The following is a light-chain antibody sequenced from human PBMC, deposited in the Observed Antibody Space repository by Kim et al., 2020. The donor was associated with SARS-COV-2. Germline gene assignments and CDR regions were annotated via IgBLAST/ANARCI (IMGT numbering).Light chain of an antibody. V-gene: IGKV3-11*01. CDR2: DAS. CDR1: QSVSSY. J-gene: IGKJ2*01. CDR3: QQRSSWPRT. Sequence: SLSPGESATLSCRASQSVSSYLAWYPQKPGQAPRLLLYDASNRATGIPARFSGSGSGTDFTLTISSLEPEDFAVYYCQQRSSWPRTFGQGTKLEI.